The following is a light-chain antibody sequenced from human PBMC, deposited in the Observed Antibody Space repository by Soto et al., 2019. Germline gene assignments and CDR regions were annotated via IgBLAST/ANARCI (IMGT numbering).Light chain of an antibody. CDR3: QQYKNWTPMYS. CDR1: QSVRTD. V-gene: IGKV3-15*01. J-gene: IGKJ2*01. Sequence: EIVMTQSPVTLSVSPGERVTLSCRASQSVRTDLAWYRQKPGQAPRLLIYGASTRATGIPARFSGSGSGTEFTLTISSLQSEDFAVYYCQQYKNWTPMYSFGQGTKLEIK. CDR2: GAS.